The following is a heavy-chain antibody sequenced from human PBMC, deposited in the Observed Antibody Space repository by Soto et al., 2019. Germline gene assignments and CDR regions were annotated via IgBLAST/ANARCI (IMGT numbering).Heavy chain of an antibody. J-gene: IGHJ5*02. CDR2: IRSKAYGGTT. V-gene: IGHV3-49*03. D-gene: IGHD2-21*01. CDR1: GFTFGDYA. Sequence: EVQLVESGGGLVQPGRSLRLSCVASGFTFGDYAMNWFRQAPGKGLEWVGFIRSKAYGGTTEHAASVKGRFIISRDDSKSIAYLQMNSLKTDDTAVYYCSRALLETPSLPFVAWFDPWGQGTLVTVSS. CDR3: SRALLETPSLPFVAWFDP.